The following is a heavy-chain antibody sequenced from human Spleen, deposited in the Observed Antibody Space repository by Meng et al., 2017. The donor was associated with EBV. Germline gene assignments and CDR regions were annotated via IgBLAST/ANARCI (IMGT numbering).Heavy chain of an antibody. V-gene: IGHV1-69*01. CDR1: GGPSGTYS. D-gene: IGHD3-16*01. CDR3: ARGHYDGY. J-gene: IGHJ4*02. Sequence: QEYLGQSGAEVKKPWSAVKVSRQAFGGPSGTYSIAWVRQAPGRGLEGMGGIITLSGTPTYAQKFQGRLTITADPSTRTTYMELRGLTSDDTAIYYCARGHYDGYWGQGTLVTVSS. CDR2: IITLSGTP.